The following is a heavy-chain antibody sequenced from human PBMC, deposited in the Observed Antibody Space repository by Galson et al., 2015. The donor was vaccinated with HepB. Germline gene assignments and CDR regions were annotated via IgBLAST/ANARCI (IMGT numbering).Heavy chain of an antibody. CDR2: ISGSGGST. CDR3: AKARCTTTSCYGGDFDY. D-gene: IGHD2-2*01. V-gene: IGHV3-23*01. Sequence: SLRLSCAASGFTFSNYAMSWVRQAPGKGLEWVSSISGSGGSTYYADSVKGRFTISRDNSKNTIYMQMNSLSAKDTAIYYCAKARCTTTSCYGGDFDYWGQGTLVTVSS. J-gene: IGHJ4*02. CDR1: GFTFSNYA.